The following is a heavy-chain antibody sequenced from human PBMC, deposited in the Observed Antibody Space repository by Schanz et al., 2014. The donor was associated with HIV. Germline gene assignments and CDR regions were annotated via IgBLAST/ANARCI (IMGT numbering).Heavy chain of an antibody. CDR1: GFTFKSYA. CDR2: ISGSGGST. CDR3: ARGRGIAVADYGMDV. Sequence: EVQLLESGGGLVQAGGSLRLSCAASGFTFKSYAMSWVRQAPGKGLEWVSAISGSGGSTYYADSVKGRFTISRDNSKNTLYLQMKSLRPEDTAVYYCARGRGIAVADYGMDVWGKGTTVTVSS. J-gene: IGHJ6*04. V-gene: IGHV3-23*01. D-gene: IGHD6-19*01.